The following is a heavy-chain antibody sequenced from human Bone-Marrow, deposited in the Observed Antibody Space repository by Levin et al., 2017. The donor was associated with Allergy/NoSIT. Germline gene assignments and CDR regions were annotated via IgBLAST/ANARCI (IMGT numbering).Heavy chain of an antibody. CDR2: INAGYGDT. D-gene: IGHD3-22*01. CDR1: GYTFSNYA. CDR3: ARVGGYYDNSGYYYERAFDI. V-gene: IGHV1-3*01. Sequence: ASVKVSCKASGYTFSNYAIHWVRQAPGQRLEWMGWINAGYGDTKYSQRFQGRVTITRDTSARILYMKLSSLRSEDTALYYCARVGGYYDNSGYYYERAFDIWGQGTMVTVSS. J-gene: IGHJ3*02.